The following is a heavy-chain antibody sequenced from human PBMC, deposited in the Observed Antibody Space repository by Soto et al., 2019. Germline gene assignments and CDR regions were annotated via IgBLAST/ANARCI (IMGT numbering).Heavy chain of an antibody. CDR3: AKESMSVAVSASRLYGMDV. J-gene: IGHJ6*02. D-gene: IGHD6-6*01. CDR1: GFTFSNYA. CDR2: TRSNGEYT. Sequence: GGSLRLSCGGSGFTFSNYAMTWVRQAPGKGLEWVSTTRSNGEYTYYADSVKGRFTVSRDNSQHALFLEMSSLRAADTAVYFFAKESMSVAVSASRLYGMDVGCPGPTLTVSS. V-gene: IGHV3-23*01.